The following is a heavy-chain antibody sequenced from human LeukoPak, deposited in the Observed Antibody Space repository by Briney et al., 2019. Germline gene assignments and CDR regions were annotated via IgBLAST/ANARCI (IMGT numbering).Heavy chain of an antibody. CDR1: GYTFTSYG. Sequence: ASVKVSCKASGYTFTSYGISWVRQAPGQGLEWVGWISAYNGNTNYAQKLQGRVTMTTDTSTSTAYMELRSLRSDDTAVYYCARETTAMVTPYFDYWGQGTLVTVSS. CDR3: ARETTAMVTPYFDY. J-gene: IGHJ4*02. CDR2: ISAYNGNT. V-gene: IGHV1-18*01. D-gene: IGHD5-18*01.